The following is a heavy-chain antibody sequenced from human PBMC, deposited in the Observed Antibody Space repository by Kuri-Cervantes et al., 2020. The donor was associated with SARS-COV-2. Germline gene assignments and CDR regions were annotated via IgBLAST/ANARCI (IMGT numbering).Heavy chain of an antibody. Sequence: GESLKISCAASGFTFSSYAMHWVRQAPGKGLEYVSAISSNGGSTYYANSVKGRFTISRDNSKNTLYLQMGSLRAEDMAVYYCARGWELLDYWGQGTLVTVSS. J-gene: IGHJ4*02. CDR1: GFTFSSYA. V-gene: IGHV3-64*01. D-gene: IGHD1-26*01. CDR3: ARGWELLDY. CDR2: ISSNGGST.